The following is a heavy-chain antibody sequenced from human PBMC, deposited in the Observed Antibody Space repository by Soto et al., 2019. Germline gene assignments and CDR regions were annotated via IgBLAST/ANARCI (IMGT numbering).Heavy chain of an antibody. D-gene: IGHD4-17*01. V-gene: IGHV3-33*01. CDR3: ARANDYGDFTYFDY. CDR2: IWYDGSNK. Sequence: GGSLRLSCAASGFTFSSYGMHWVRQAPGKGLEWVAVIWYDGSNKYYADSVKGRFTISRDNSKNTLYLQMNSLRAEDTAVYYCARANDYGDFTYFDYWGQGTLVTVSS. CDR1: GFTFSSYG. J-gene: IGHJ4*02.